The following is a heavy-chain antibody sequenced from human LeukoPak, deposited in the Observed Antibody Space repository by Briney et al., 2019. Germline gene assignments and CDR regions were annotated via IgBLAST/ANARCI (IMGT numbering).Heavy chain of an antibody. J-gene: IGHJ4*02. CDR1: GFTFSSYW. CDR2: INSDGSST. Sequence: PGGSLRLSCAASGFTFSSYWMHWVRQAPGKGLVWVSRINSDGSSTSYADSVKGRFTISRDNAKNTLYLQMNSLRAEDTAVYYCAKGYYDSNGNFYYFDFWGQGTLVTVSS. CDR3: AKGYYDSNGNFYYFDF. V-gene: IGHV3-74*01. D-gene: IGHD3-22*01.